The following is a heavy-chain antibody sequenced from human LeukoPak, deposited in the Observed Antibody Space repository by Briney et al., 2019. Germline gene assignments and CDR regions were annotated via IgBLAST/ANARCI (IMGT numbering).Heavy chain of an antibody. CDR3: ARLYSSSSPFDY. D-gene: IGHD6-6*01. V-gene: IGHV3-30*04. Sequence: GRSLRLSCAASGFSFNNYAMHWVRQAPGKGLEWVAIISYDGSNKYYADSVKGRFTIFRDNSKNTLYLQMDSLRGEDTAVHYCARLYSSSSPFDYWGQGTLVTVSS. CDR1: GFSFNNYA. J-gene: IGHJ4*02. CDR2: ISYDGSNK.